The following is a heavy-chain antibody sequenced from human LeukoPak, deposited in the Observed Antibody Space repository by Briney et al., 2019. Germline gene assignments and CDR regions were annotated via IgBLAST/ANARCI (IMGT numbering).Heavy chain of an antibody. J-gene: IGHJ4*02. D-gene: IGHD2-2*01. CDR3: AKDIVVVPAADYFDY. CDR2: ISGSAGST. V-gene: IGHV3-23*01. Sequence: GSLRLSCAASGFTFSSYAMSWVRQAPGKGLEWVSGISGSAGSTYYADSVKGRFTISRDNSKNTLYLQMNSLRAEDTAIYYCAKDIVVVPAADYFDYWGQGTLVTVSS. CDR1: GFTFSSYA.